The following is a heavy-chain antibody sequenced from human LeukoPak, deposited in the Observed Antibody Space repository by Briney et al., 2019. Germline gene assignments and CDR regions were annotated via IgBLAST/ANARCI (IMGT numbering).Heavy chain of an antibody. D-gene: IGHD2-2*01. V-gene: IGHV4-39*01. J-gene: IGHJ4*02. CDR2: IYYSGST. Sequence: SETLSLTCTVSGGSISSSSYYWGWIRQPPGKGLEWIGSIYYSGSTYYNPSLKSRVTISVDTSKNQFSLKLSSVTAADTAVYYCARLRQLTNRPFIAYWGQGTLVTVSS. CDR1: GGSISSSSYY. CDR3: ARLRQLTNRPFIAY.